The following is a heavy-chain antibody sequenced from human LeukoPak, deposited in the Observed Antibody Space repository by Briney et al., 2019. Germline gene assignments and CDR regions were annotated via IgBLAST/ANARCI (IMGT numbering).Heavy chain of an antibody. Sequence: SETLSLTCTLSGGSISSGGYHWSWIRQHPGKGLEWIGHIYNTGSTYYKPSLKSRLTISVDTSKIRFSLKLSSVTAADTAVYYCARATALYYYDTGRYYFDSWGQGTLVTVSS. CDR3: ARATALYYYDTGRYYFDS. CDR2: IYNTGST. J-gene: IGHJ4*02. CDR1: GGSISSGGYH. V-gene: IGHV4-31*03. D-gene: IGHD3-16*01.